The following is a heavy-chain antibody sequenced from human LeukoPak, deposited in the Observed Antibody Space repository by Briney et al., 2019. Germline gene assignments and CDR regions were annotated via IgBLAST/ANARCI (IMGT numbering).Heavy chain of an antibody. D-gene: IGHD6-13*01. V-gene: IGHV4-61*02. CDR1: GGSISSGTYY. CDR2: IYTSGST. CDR3: ARDPPYSSSWYSYMDV. Sequence: SETLSLTCTVSGGSISSGTYYWNWIRQPAGKGLEWIGRIYTSGSTNYNPSLKSRGTISVDTSKNQFSLKVNSVTAADTAVYYCARDPPYSSSWYSYMDVWGKGTTVTVSS. J-gene: IGHJ6*03.